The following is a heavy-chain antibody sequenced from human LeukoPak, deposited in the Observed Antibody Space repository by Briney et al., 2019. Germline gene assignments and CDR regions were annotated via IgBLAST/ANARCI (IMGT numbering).Heavy chain of an antibody. J-gene: IGHJ4*02. Sequence: GGSLRLSCAAPGFTFSSYGMHWVRQAPGKGLEWVAVIWYDGSNKYYADSVKGRFTISRDNSKDTLYLQMNSLRAEDTAVYYCARHYGDYFDYWGQGTLVTVSS. CDR3: ARHYGDYFDY. CDR2: IWYDGSNK. D-gene: IGHD4-17*01. V-gene: IGHV3-33*01. CDR1: GFTFSSYG.